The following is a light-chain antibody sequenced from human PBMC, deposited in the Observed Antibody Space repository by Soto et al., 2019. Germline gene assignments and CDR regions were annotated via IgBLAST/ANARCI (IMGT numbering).Light chain of an antibody. CDR2: DAS. Sequence: EIVMTQSPATLSVSPGEGATLSCGAGQSVSSSLAWYQQKPGQAPRLLIYDASTRATGIPARFSGSGSGTEFSLTISSLQSEDFELYYCPQYDKWPYTFVQRTKVDIK. CDR3: PQYDKWPYT. V-gene: IGKV3-15*01. J-gene: IGKJ2*01. CDR1: QSVSSS.